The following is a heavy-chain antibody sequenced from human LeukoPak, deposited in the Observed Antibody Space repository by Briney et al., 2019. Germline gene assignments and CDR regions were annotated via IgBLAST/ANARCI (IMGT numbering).Heavy chain of an antibody. CDR1: GYTFTSYY. V-gene: IGHV1-46*01. J-gene: IGHJ6*02. Sequence: ASVKVSCKASGYTFTSYYIHWVRQAPGQGREWMGIINPSGGRTSYAQKFQGRVTMTRDTSTSTVYMELSSLRAEDTAVYYCARDFEGIAAAGSLVDYYYGMDVWGQGTTVTVSS. CDR2: INPSGGRT. D-gene: IGHD6-13*01. CDR3: ARDFEGIAAAGSLVDYYYGMDV.